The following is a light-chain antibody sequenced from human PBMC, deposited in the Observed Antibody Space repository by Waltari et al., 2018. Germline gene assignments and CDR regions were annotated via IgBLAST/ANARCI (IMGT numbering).Light chain of an antibody. J-gene: IGKJ1*01. CDR2: CAS. Sequence: EIVLTQSPATLSLSPGERASLSCRASQSVSSSLVWYQQKPGQAPRLLMYCASNRAPGIPARFGGSGSGTDFTLTISSLEPEDFAVYYCQQRSNWPPTFGQGTKVEIK. V-gene: IGKV3-11*01. CDR1: QSVSSS. CDR3: QQRSNWPPT.